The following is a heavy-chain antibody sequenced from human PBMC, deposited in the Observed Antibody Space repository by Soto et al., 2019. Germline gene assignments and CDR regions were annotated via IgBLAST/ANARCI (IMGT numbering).Heavy chain of an antibody. CDR1: GFTFRSYA. J-gene: IGHJ4*02. V-gene: IGHV3-23*01. D-gene: IGHD3-22*01. CDR2: ISGSGIST. Sequence: PGGSLRLSCAASGFTFRSYAMSWVGQAPGKGLEWVSGISGSGISTHYADSVKGRFTVSRDNSKNTLYLQMKGLRAEDTAVYYCARYPYDSSGFFDHWGQGALVTVSS. CDR3: ARYPYDSSGFFDH.